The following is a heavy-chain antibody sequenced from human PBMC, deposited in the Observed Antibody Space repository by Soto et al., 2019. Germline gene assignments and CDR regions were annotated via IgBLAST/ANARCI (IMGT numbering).Heavy chain of an antibody. CDR3: ARFLWSDTSLYYFDY. Sequence: KESGPTLVKPPQTLTLTCTFSGFSLTGSGVGVGWIRQPPGKALEWLALIYWDDDKRYSPSLKSRLTITKDTSKNQVALTVTNMDPVDTATYYCARFLWSDTSLYYFDYWGQGTLVTVSS. D-gene: IGHD3-3*01. J-gene: IGHJ4*02. CDR1: GFSLTGSGVG. V-gene: IGHV2-5*02. CDR2: IYWDDDK.